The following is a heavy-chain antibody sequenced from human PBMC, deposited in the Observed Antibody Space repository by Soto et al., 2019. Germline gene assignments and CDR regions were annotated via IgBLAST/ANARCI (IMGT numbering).Heavy chain of an antibody. CDR2: ITPAGDT. J-gene: IGHJ5*02. Sequence: EVQLVESGGGLVQPGGSLRLSCAASGFTFSAYDMHWVRQATGKGLEWVSGITPAGDTYYPGSVKGRFTISRENAKNSLYLQMNSLRAEDTAVYYCTREAVAVGGTWWFDPWGQGTLVTVSS. CDR3: TREAVAVGGTWWFDP. D-gene: IGHD6-19*01. V-gene: IGHV3-13*01. CDR1: GFTFSAYD.